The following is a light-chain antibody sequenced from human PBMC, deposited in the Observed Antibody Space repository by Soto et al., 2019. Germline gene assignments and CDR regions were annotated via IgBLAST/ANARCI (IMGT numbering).Light chain of an antibody. J-gene: IGKJ1*01. CDR3: QHRDTWPPA. CDR2: DAS. CDR1: QSVNYF. V-gene: IGKV3-11*01. Sequence: EIVLTQSPSTLSLSPGDRATLSCRASQSVNYFLAWYQHKPGQAPRLLIYDASNRATGVPARFSGSGSGTDSTLTISSLQLLDFVVIYFQHRDTWPPAFGQGTKVEIK.